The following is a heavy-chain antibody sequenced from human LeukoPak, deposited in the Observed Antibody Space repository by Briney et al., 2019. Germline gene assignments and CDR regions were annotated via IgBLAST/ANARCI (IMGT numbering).Heavy chain of an antibody. D-gene: IGHD4/OR15-4a*01. CDR1: GFTFNSYP. J-gene: IGHJ3*02. Sequence: GGSLRLSCSASGFTFNSYPVHWVRQAPGKGLEYVSGISRNGGSTYYADSVKGRFTISRDNSKNTLYLQMSSLRAEDTAVYYCVRESGFMVAPNSAFDIWGQGTMVTVSS. CDR3: VRESGFMVAPNSAFDI. V-gene: IGHV3-64D*06. CDR2: ISRNGGST.